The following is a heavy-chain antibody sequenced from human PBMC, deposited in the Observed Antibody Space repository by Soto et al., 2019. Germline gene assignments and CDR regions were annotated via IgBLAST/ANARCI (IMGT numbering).Heavy chain of an antibody. CDR3: ARDMNIVLVPADLYYYGMDV. CDR2: IIPIFGTA. V-gene: IGHV1-69*12. CDR1: GGTFSSYA. J-gene: IGHJ6*02. D-gene: IGHD2-2*01. Sequence: QVQLVQSGAEVKKPGSSVKVSCKASGGTFSSYAISWVRQAPGQGLEWMGGIIPIFGTANYAQKFQGRVTITADESXXTXYXXLSSLRSEDTAVYYCARDMNIVLVPADLYYYGMDVWGQGTTVTVSS.